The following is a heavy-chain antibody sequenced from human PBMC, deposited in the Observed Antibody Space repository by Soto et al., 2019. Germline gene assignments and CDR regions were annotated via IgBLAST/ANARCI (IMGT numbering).Heavy chain of an antibody. CDR1: GGSISSGGYY. D-gene: IGHD3-10*01. Sequence: QVQLQESGPGLVKPSQTLSLTCTVSGGSISSGGYYWSWIRQHPGKGLEWIGYIYYSGSTYYNPSLKSRVTISVDTSKNQFSLKLSSVTAADTAVYYCARVGETYYYGSGSCKPFDYWGQGTLVTVSS. CDR2: IYYSGST. CDR3: ARVGETYYYGSGSCKPFDY. J-gene: IGHJ4*02. V-gene: IGHV4-31*03.